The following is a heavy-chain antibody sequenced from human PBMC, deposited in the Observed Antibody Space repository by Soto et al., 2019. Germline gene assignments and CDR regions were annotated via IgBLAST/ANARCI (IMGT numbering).Heavy chain of an antibody. CDR1: VFTFTAYA. J-gene: IGHJ4*02. D-gene: IGHD1-1*01. CDR3: AKVANPNNHLNRFDS. Sequence: PVGSLRLSCSASVFTFTAYAMHCVRHSPGQWLEWVAGLSYNGDKKYYGVSVEGRFSISRDNSKRMVYLEISSLTKEDSATYYCAKVANPNNHLNRFDSGGQRTRVPVS. CDR2: LSYNGDKK. V-gene: IGHV3-30*18.